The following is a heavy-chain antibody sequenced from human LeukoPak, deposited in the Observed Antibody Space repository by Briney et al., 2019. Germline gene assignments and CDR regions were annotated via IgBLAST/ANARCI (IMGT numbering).Heavy chain of an antibody. CDR1: GFTFSDYH. D-gene: IGHD6-19*01. V-gene: IGHV3-23*01. Sequence: GGSLRLSCAAAGFTFSDYHMGWVRQAPGKGLEWVSGISGSGYNTYYADSVRGRFTISRDNSRTTLYLQMNSLRAEDTAVYYCAKADSGYSSGWYAPFFDYWGQGTLVTVSS. CDR2: ISGSGYNT. CDR3: AKADSGYSSGWYAPFFDY. J-gene: IGHJ4*02.